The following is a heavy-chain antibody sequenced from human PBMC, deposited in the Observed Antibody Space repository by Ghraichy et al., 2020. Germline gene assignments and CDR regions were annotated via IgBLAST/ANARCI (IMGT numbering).Heavy chain of an antibody. D-gene: IGHD4-23*01. J-gene: IGHJ6*02. CDR3: AGDGGNSYYYYYGMDV. Sequence: SETLSLTCTVSGGSISSSSYYWGWIRQPPGKVLEWIGSIYYSGSTYYNPSLKSRVTISVDTSKNQFSLKLSSVTAADTAVYYCAGDGGNSYYYYYGMDVWGQGTTVTVSS. V-gene: IGHV4-39*01. CDR1: GGSISSSSYY. CDR2: IYYSGST.